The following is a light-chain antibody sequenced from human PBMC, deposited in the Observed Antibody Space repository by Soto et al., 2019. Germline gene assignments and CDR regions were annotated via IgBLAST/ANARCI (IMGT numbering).Light chain of an antibody. J-gene: IGLJ3*02. CDR2: EVS. CDR3: SSYTRSSTWV. CDR1: SSDIGGYNY. Sequence: QSALTQPASVSVSPGQSITISCTGTSSDIGGYNYVSWYQQHPGKAPKVMIYEVSNRSSGVSNRFSGSKSGNTASLTISGLQAEDEADYYCSSYTRSSTWVFGGGTKLTVL. V-gene: IGLV2-14*01.